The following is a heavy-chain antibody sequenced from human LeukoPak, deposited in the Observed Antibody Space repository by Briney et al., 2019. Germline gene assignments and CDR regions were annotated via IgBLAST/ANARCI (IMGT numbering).Heavy chain of an antibody. CDR3: VRNHYDTSGYYHSFDY. Sequence: GGSLRLSCAASGFTFSSYWMHWVRQAPGKGLVWVSRINSDGSNTNYADSVKGRFTISRDNAKNTLYLQMNSLRAEDTAVYYCVRNHYDTSGYYHSFDYWGQGTLVTVSS. V-gene: IGHV3-74*01. CDR1: GFTFSSYW. J-gene: IGHJ4*02. D-gene: IGHD3-22*01. CDR2: INSDGSNT.